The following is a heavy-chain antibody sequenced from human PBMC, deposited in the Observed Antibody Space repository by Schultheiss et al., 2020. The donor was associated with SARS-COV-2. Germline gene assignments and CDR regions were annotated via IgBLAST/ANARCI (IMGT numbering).Heavy chain of an antibody. CDR1: GGSISSGGYY. CDR2: IYYSGST. Sequence: SQTLSLTCTVSGGSISSGGYYWGWIRQPPGKGLEWIGYIYYSGSTNYNPSLKSRVTISVDTSKNQFSLKLSSVTAADTAVYYCARGHPAATHAFDIWGQGTMVTVSS. V-gene: IGHV4-61*05. CDR3: ARGHPAATHAFDI. D-gene: IGHD2-15*01. J-gene: IGHJ3*02.